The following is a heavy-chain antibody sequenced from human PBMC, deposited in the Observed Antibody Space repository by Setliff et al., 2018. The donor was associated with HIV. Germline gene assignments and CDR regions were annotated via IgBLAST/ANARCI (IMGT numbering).Heavy chain of an antibody. CDR1: GGSISSNY. D-gene: IGHD2-2*01. CDR3: ARDRMPMASWVPDK. CDR2: IYTGGRT. J-gene: IGHJ4*02. Sequence: SETLSLTCTVSGGSISSNYWSWIRQSAGKGLEWVVRIYTGGRTNYNPSLKGRVTMSVDTSKNKFSLNLSSVTAADTAVYYCARDRMPMASWVPDKWGQGPLVTVSS. V-gene: IGHV4-4*07.